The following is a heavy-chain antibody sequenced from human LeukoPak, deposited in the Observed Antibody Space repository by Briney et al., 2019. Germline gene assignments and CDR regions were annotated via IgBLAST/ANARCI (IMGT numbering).Heavy chain of an antibody. CDR3: ARVVDYYDSSGYLPGAFDI. CDR2: IYTSGST. V-gene: IGHV4-4*07. J-gene: IGHJ3*02. Sequence: SETLSLTCTVSGGSISSYYWSWIRQPAGGGLEWIGRIYTSGSTNYNPSLKSRVTISVDKSKNQFSLKLSSVTAADTAVYYCARVVDYYDSSGYLPGAFDIWGQGTMVTVSS. D-gene: IGHD3-22*01. CDR1: GGSISSYY.